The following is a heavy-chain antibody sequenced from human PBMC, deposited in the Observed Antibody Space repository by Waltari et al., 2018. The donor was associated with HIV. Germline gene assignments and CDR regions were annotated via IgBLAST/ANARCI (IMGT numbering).Heavy chain of an antibody. CDR3: IRNQVFYFDY. Sequence: EVQLVESGGGLAQPGRSLRLYCVGSGFNLGAHSVSWVREAPGKRLEWVGFIRSKPHGGTTEYAASVKGRFSISRDDSNNIAYLQMNSLTVEDTAVYYCIRNQVFYFDYWGQGALVTVSS. CDR1: GFNLGAHS. D-gene: IGHD3-10*01. V-gene: IGHV3-49*04. J-gene: IGHJ4*02. CDR2: IRSKPHGGTT.